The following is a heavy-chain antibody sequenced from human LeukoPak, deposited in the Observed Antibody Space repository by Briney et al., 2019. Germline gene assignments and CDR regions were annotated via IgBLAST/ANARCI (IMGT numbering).Heavy chain of an antibody. CDR2: IYTSGST. J-gene: IGHJ3*02. V-gene: IGHV4-4*09. D-gene: IGHD3-22*01. CDR1: GGSISSYY. Sequence: SETLSLTCTVSGGSISSYYWSWIRQPPGKGLEWIGYIYTSGSTNYNPSLKSRVTISVDTSKNQFSLKLSSVTAADTAVYYCARRFYYHDAFDIWGQGTMVTVSS. CDR3: ARRFYYHDAFDI.